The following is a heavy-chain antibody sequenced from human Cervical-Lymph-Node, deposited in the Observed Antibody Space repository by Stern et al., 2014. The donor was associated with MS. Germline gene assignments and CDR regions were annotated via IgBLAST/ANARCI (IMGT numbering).Heavy chain of an antibody. CDR1: GLSFSFHG. J-gene: IGHJ4*02. D-gene: IGHD3-10*01. CDR2: ISHNGGNK. V-gene: IGHV3-30*13. Sequence: VQLVESGGGVVQPGKSLRLSCAASGLSFSFHGMHWVRQAPGKGLEWVAVISHNGGNKDYADSVKGRFTISRDNSKNRLYLQMDSLRAEDTAVYYCHQRGAVQGAAFDFWGQGTLVTVSS. CDR3: HQRGAVQGAAFDF.